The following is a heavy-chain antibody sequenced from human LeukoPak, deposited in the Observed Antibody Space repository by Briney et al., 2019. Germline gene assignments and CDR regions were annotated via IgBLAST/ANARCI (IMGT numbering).Heavy chain of an antibody. Sequence: SETLSLTCTVSGGSISSYYWSWIRQPPGKGLEWIGYIYYSGSTNYNPSLKSRVTISVDTSKNQFSLKLSSVTAADTAVYYCARAVLRYFDWLAKPGPFDYWGQGTLVTVSS. CDR2: IYYSGST. V-gene: IGHV4-59*01. D-gene: IGHD3-9*01. CDR3: ARAVLRYFDWLAKPGPFDY. CDR1: GGSISSYY. J-gene: IGHJ4*02.